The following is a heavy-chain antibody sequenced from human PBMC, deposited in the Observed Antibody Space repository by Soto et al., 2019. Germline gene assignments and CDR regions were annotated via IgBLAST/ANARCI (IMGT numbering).Heavy chain of an antibody. Sequence: QVQLVQSGAEVKKPGSSVKVSCKASGGTFSSYAISWVRQAPGQGLEWMGGIIPIFGTANYAQKFQGRVTITADESTSTAYMELISLRSEDTAVYYCAATDYYDSSGYYEPFDYWGQGTLVTVSS. CDR3: AATDYYDSSGYYEPFDY. CDR2: IIPIFGTA. D-gene: IGHD3-22*01. V-gene: IGHV1-69*01. J-gene: IGHJ4*02. CDR1: GGTFSSYA.